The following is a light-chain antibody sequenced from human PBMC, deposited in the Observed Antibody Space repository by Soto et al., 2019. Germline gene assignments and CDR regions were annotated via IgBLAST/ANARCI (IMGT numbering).Light chain of an antibody. V-gene: IGKV3-15*01. Sequence: EIVMTQSPATLSVSTGERVTLSCRASQSVSDNLAWYQQKPGQAPWLLIYGASTRATGIPARFSGSGSGTEFTLTISSLQSEDFAVYYCQQYNNWPLTVGGGTKVEIK. CDR3: QQYNNWPLT. CDR2: GAS. CDR1: QSVSDN. J-gene: IGKJ4*01.